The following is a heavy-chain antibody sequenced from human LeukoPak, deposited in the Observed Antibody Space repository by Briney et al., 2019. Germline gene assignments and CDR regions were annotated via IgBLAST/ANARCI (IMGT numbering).Heavy chain of an antibody. D-gene: IGHD3-10*01. V-gene: IGHV3-53*01. Sequence: PGRSLRLSCAASGFTFSSYTIHWVRQAPGKGLEWVSVIYSGGSTYYADSVKGRFTISRDNSKNTLYLQMNSLRAEDTAVYYCARLWFGELLFDYWGQGTLVTVSS. J-gene: IGHJ4*02. CDR2: IYSGGST. CDR3: ARLWFGELLFDY. CDR1: GFTFSSYT.